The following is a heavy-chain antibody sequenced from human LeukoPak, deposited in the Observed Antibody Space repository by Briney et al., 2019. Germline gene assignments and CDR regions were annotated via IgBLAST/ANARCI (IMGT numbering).Heavy chain of an antibody. Sequence: GGSLRLSCAASGFTFSSYSMNWVRQAPGKGLEWVSYISSSSTIYYADSVKGRFTISRDNAKNSLYLQMNSLRAEDTAVYYCAREDVRRDIVVVVAAKPFDIWGQGTMVTVSS. CDR3: AREDVRRDIVVVVAAKPFDI. CDR1: GFTFSSYS. J-gene: IGHJ3*02. V-gene: IGHV3-48*04. D-gene: IGHD2-15*01. CDR2: ISSSSTI.